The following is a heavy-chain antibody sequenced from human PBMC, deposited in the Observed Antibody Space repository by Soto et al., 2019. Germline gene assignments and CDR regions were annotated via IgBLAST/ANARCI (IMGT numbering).Heavy chain of an antibody. V-gene: IGHV3-23*01. D-gene: IGHD2-2*02. J-gene: IGHJ5*02. CDR3: ARGPYTDSSEWFDP. CDR1: GFTFSSYA. Sequence: GGSLRLSCAASGFTFSSYAMSWVRQAPGKGLEWVSSISGSGDRTYYADSVKGRFTISRDNSKNTLSLQMNRLRAEGTALYYCARGPYTDSSEWFDPWGQGTLVTVSS. CDR2: ISGSGDRT.